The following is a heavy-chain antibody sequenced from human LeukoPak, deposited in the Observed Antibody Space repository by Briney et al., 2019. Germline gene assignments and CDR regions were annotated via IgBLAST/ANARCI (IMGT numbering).Heavy chain of an antibody. CDR1: GFTFSSYA. CDR3: AKAPRSGWPYYYYYYMDV. CDR2: IRYDGSNK. D-gene: IGHD6-19*01. V-gene: IGHV3-30*02. Sequence: GGSLRLSCAASGFTFSSYAMSWVRQAPGKVLEWVAFIRYDGSNKYYADSVKGRFTISRDNSKNTLYLQMNSLRAEDTAVHYCAKAPRSGWPYYYYYYMDVWGKGTTVTISS. J-gene: IGHJ6*03.